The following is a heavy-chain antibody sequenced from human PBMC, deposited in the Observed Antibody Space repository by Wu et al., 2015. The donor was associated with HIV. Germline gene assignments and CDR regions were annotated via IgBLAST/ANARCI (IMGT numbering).Heavy chain of an antibody. CDR3: ARNTGAVATSLYSLGV. Sequence: QAKLEQSGGEVKKPGASVKVSCKASGYPFTSFSISWVRQAPGQGLEWMGWINTYNGNTNYAQKVQGRVTMTTDTSTTTAYMELSSLRSEDTAVYYCARNTGAVATSLYSLGVWGQGTTVTVSS. J-gene: IGHJ6*02. D-gene: IGHD5-12*01. V-gene: IGHV1-18*01. CDR2: INTYNGNT. CDR1: GYPFTSFS.